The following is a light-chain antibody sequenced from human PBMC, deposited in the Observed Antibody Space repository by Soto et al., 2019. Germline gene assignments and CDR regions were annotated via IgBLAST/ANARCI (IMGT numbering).Light chain of an antibody. CDR2: STD. CDR3: LLYYGGAVI. CDR1: PGAVTSGHY. Sequence: QAVVTQEPSLTVSPGGTVTLTCASSPGAVTSGHYANWLQQKPGQAPRALIYSTDTKHSWTPARFSGSLLGGKAALTLSGVRPEDEADYYCLLYYGGAVIFGGGTQLTVL. J-gene: IGLJ7*01. V-gene: IGLV7-43*01.